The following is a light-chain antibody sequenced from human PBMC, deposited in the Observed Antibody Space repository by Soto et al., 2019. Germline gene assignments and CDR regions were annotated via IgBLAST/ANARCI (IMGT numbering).Light chain of an antibody. CDR1: SSDVGGYNY. Sequence: QSVLTQPASVSGSPGQSITISCTGTSSDVGGYNYVSWYQQHPGKVPKLIIYEVTNRPSGVSNRFSGSKSGNTASLTISGLQAEDEADYYCSSYTSCSTRVFGGGTKLTAL. J-gene: IGLJ2*01. CDR3: SSYTSCSTRV. V-gene: IGLV2-14*01. CDR2: EVT.